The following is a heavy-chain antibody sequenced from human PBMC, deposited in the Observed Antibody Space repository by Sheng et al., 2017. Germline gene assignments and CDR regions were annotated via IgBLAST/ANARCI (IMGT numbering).Heavy chain of an antibody. D-gene: IGHD4-17*01. CDR2: LSEWEH. J-gene: IGHJ4*02. V-gene: IGHV4-38-2*01. CDR3: ARIDGDYVLDY. Sequence: QVQLQESGPGLGEAFGDPCPSPALSLVTPSAVFLLGLDPAAPREGAGVGWEYLSEWEHLLQPPSLKSRVTISVDTSKNQFSLRLSSVTAADTAIYYCARIDGDYVLDYWGQGTLVTVSS. CDR1: VTPSAVFL.